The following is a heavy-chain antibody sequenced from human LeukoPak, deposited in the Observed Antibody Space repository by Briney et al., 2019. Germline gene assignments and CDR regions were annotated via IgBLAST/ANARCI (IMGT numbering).Heavy chain of an antibody. CDR2: ISNSGGRT. V-gene: IGHV3-23*01. Sequence: GGSLRLSCAASGFTVSSNYMSWVRQAPGKGLEWVSSISNSGGRTFYTDSVKGRFTISRDNSKITLYLQMNSLRAEDTAVYYCAKSYNGYESKPDYWGQGTLVTVSS. CDR3: AKSYNGYESKPDY. J-gene: IGHJ4*02. D-gene: IGHD5-12*01. CDR1: GFTVSSNY.